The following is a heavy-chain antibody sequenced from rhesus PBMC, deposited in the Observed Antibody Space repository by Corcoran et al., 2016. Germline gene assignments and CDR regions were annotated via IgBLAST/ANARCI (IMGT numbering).Heavy chain of an antibody. CDR3: AKDGSGNYVNS. V-gene: IGHV4-80*01. CDR2: INANGDST. J-gene: IGHJ6*01. CDR1: GASIRYYW. D-gene: IGHD4-17*01. Sequence: QVQLQESGPGLVKPSETLSLTCAVSGASIRYYWWSWIRQPPGKGLEWIGEINANGDSTDYTPTLKIRGTISNDASKNQLSLRLNSVTAADTAVYYCAKDGSGNYVNSWGQGVVVTVSS.